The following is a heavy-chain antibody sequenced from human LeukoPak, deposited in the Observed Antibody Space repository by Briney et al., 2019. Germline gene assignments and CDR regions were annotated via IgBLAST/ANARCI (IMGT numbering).Heavy chain of an antibody. J-gene: IGHJ4*02. CDR3: ARGANLRLLWFGELFPDPEYYFDY. D-gene: IGHD3-10*01. CDR1: GGSISSYY. Sequence: PSEALSLTCTVSGGSISSYYWSWIRQPPGKGLEWIGEINHSGSTNYNPSLKSRVTISVDTSKNQFSLKLSSVTAADTAVYYCARGANLRLLWFGELFPDPEYYFDYWGQGTLVTVSS. CDR2: INHSGST. V-gene: IGHV4-34*01.